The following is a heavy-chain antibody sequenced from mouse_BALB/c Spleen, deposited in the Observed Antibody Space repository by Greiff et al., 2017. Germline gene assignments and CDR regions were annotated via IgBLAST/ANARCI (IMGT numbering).Heavy chain of an antibody. J-gene: IGHJ3*01. CDR1: GYAFTNYL. CDR2: INPGSGGT. CDR3: ARNGEYGNYLAWFAY. Sequence: QVQLQQSGAELVRPGTSVKVSCKASGYAFTNYLIEWVKQRPGQGLEWIGVINPGSGGTNYNEKFKGKATLTADKSSSTAYMQLSSLTSDDSAVYFCARNGEYGNYLAWFAYWGQGTLVTVSA. V-gene: IGHV1-54*01. D-gene: IGHD2-1*01.